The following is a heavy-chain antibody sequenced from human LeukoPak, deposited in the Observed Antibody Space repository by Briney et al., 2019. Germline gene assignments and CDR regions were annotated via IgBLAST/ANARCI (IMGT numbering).Heavy chain of an antibody. CDR2: ISGSGDRT. Sequence: GGSLRLSCAASGFTFSYYGMNWVRQAPGKGLEWVSGISGSGDRTYYEDSVKGRFTISRDNSKNTLYLQMNSLRAEDTAVYYCAKGSIVGATSYYYLDVRGTGTTVTVSS. CDR3: AKGSIVGATSYYYLDV. CDR1: GFTFSYYG. V-gene: IGHV3-23*01. J-gene: IGHJ6*03. D-gene: IGHD1-26*01.